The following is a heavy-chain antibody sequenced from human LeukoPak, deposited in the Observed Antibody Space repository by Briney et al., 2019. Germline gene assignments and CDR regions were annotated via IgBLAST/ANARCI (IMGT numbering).Heavy chain of an antibody. J-gene: IGHJ4*02. CDR3: AREGKGYSYGHDY. CDR1: GYTFTGYY. Sequence: ASVKVSCKASGYTFTGYYMHWVRQAPGQGLEWMGWINPNSGGTNYAQKFQGRVTMTRDTSISTAYMELRSLRSDDTAVYYCAREGKGYSYGHDYWGQGTLVTVSS. CDR2: INPNSGGT. V-gene: IGHV1-2*02. D-gene: IGHD5-18*01.